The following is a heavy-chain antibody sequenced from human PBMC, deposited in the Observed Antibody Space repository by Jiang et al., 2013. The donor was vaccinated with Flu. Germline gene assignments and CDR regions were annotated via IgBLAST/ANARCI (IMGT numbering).Heavy chain of an antibody. CDR2: IFYTGST. V-gene: IGHV4-61*05. D-gene: IGHD6-25*01. Sequence: PGLVKPSETLSLTCTVSGGSITSSNYYWTWIRQSPGKGLEWIGYIFYTGSTNCNASLKSRVTISVDTSKNQFSLRLSSVTAADTAVYYCARLPYSSAPYFDYWGQGTLVTVSS. CDR3: ARLPYSSAPYFDY. CDR1: GGSITSSNYY. J-gene: IGHJ4*02.